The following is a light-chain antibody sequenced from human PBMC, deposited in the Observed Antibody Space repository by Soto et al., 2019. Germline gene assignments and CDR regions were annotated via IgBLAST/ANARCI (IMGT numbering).Light chain of an antibody. Sequence: DIQMTQSPSTLSASVGDRVTITCRASQNIQKWLAWHQQKPGKAPNLLIYDVSRLQSGVPSRFSGSGSGTEFTLTISSLQPDDFTTYYCQQYNSYWTFGQGTKVDIK. CDR1: QNIQKW. CDR3: QQYNSYWT. V-gene: IGKV1-5*01. J-gene: IGKJ1*01. CDR2: DVS.